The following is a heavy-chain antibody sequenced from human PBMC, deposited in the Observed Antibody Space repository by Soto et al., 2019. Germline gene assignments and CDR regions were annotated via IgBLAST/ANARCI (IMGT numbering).Heavy chain of an antibody. V-gene: IGHV3-11*01. CDR1: GSTFSDYY. CDR2: ISISGGTI. CDR3: ARERARVFDS. Sequence: GGSLRLSCAASGSTFSDYYMSWIRQAPGKGLEWLSYISISGGTIYYADSVKGRFSISRDNAKNSLYLQLSSLRAEDTAVYFCARERARVFDSWGQGTLVTVSS. J-gene: IGHJ4*02.